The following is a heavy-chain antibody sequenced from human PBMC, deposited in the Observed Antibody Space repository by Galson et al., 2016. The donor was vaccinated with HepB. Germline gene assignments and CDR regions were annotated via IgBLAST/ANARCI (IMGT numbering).Heavy chain of an antibody. CDR1: GGTFSNYV. CDR3: ARLEAYSYPYYFDP. J-gene: IGHJ4*02. V-gene: IGHV1-69*13. CDR2: ITPIFGTV. D-gene: IGHD5-24*01. Sequence: SVKVSCKASGGTFSNYVIGWVRQAPGQGLEWMGGITPIFGTVNNAQNFQGRVTINADYSTSTAYMELSSLRSDDTAVYYCARLEAYSYPYYFDPWGQGALVTVSS.